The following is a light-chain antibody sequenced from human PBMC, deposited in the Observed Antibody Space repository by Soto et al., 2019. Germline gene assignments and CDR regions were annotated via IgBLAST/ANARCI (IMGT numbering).Light chain of an antibody. CDR1: QAVNTR. J-gene: IGKJ1*01. Sequence: LTQSPATLSLSPGERATLSCRASQAVNTRLAWYQHKPGQAPRLLIHGATTRATGIPARFSGSGSGTEFTLTISSLQSEDFAVYYCQQYNNWPRTFGQGTKVDIK. CDR3: QQYNNWPRT. CDR2: GAT. V-gene: IGKV3-15*01.